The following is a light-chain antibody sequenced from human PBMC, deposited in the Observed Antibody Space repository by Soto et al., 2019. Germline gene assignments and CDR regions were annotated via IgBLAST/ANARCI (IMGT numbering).Light chain of an antibody. CDR3: QQYFRPWT. CDR1: QSVLYSSNNKNY. J-gene: IGKJ1*01. Sequence: DIVMTQYPDSLAVYLGERATINCKSSQSVLYSSNNKNYLAWYQQKPVQPPKLLIYWAATRESGVTGRFSGSGSGTDFPLTISSLHAEAVAFYYCQQYFRPWTSVQGTKVEIK. CDR2: WAA. V-gene: IGKV4-1*01.